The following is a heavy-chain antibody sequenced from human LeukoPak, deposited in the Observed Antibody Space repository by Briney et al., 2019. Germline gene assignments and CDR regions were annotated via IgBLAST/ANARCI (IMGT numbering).Heavy chain of an antibody. CDR3: ARRIVAGGTAVGY. CDR2: MNPNSGNT. J-gene: IGHJ4*02. D-gene: IGHD6-13*01. CDR1: GYTFTGYD. V-gene: IGHV1-8*01. Sequence: ASVKVSCKASGYTFTGYDVNWVRQASGQGLEWMGWMNPNSGNTGSAQKFQGRVTMTRNTSMSTAYMELSSLKSEDTAVYFCARRIVAGGTAVGYWGQGTLVTVSS.